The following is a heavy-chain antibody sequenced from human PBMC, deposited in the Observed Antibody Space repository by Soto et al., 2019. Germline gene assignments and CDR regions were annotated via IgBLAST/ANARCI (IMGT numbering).Heavy chain of an antibody. Sequence: LRLSCAASGFTFSSYWMSWVRQAPGKGLEWVANIKQDGSEKYYVDSVKGRFTISRDNTKNSLYLQMNSLRAEDTAVYYCARESRRDGYNPGYWGQGTLVTVSS. V-gene: IGHV3-7*01. CDR3: ARESRRDGYNPGY. CDR2: IKQDGSEK. D-gene: IGHD5-12*01. CDR1: GFTFSSYW. J-gene: IGHJ4*02.